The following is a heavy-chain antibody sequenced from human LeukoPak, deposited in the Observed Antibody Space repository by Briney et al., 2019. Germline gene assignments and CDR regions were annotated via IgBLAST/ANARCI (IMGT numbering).Heavy chain of an antibody. Sequence: PGGSLRLSCAASGFTFSTYWIHWVRQAPGKGLVWVSRINSDGSSTSYADSVKGRFTISRDNAKNTLYLQMNSLRVEDTAVYYCARPSPAFARGVVMGGYYYYGMDVWGQGTTVTVSS. D-gene: IGHD3-10*01. CDR3: ARPSPAFARGVVMGGYYYYGMDV. CDR2: INSDGSST. V-gene: IGHV3-74*01. J-gene: IGHJ6*02. CDR1: GFTFSTYW.